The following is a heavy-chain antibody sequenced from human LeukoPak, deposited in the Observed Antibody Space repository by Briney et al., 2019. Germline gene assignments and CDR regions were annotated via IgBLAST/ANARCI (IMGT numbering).Heavy chain of an antibody. J-gene: IGHJ3*02. CDR2: IYYRGRT. CDR3: AREPDYYDSSGYQRVAFDI. D-gene: IGHD3-22*01. V-gene: IGHV4-39*07. Sequence: WEPLSLPCTVSGGSISRSGYFWGWIRQTPGKGLVWIGRIYYRGRTYYQSSIKSQVTISLDTSKNQFSLKLSSVTAADTAVYYCAREPDYYDSSGYQRVAFDIWGQGTMVTVSS. CDR1: GGSISRSGYF.